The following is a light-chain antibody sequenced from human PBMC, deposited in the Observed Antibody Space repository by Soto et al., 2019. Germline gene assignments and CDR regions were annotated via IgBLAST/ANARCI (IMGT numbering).Light chain of an antibody. J-gene: IGKJ1*01. Sequence: DTQLTQSPSTLSAVVGDSVTITCRASQRIGKWLAWYQQKPGKAPKLLIFYGSTLESGVPSRFSGSGSGTDFSLTINSLQPDDFATYYCQQYTSYSQAFGQGTKVEIK. CDR2: YGS. V-gene: IGKV1-5*01. CDR3: QQYTSYSQA. CDR1: QRIGKW.